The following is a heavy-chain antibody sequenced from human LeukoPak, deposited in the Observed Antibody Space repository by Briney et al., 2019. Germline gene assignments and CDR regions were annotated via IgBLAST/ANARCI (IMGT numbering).Heavy chain of an antibody. D-gene: IGHD5-12*01. J-gene: IGHJ4*02. Sequence: GASVKVSCKASGFTFTSSAVQWVRQARGQRLEWIGWIVVGSGNTNYAQKFQERVTITRDMSTSTAYMELSSLRAEDTAVYYCAKKSFDGGGYDLDYWGQGTLVTVSS. CDR1: GFTFTSSA. CDR2: IVVGSGNT. V-gene: IGHV1-58*01. CDR3: AKKSFDGGGYDLDY.